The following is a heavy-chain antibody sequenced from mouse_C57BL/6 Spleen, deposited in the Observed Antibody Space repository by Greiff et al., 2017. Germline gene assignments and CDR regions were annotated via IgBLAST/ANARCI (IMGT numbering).Heavy chain of an antibody. J-gene: IGHJ1*03. CDR1: GYAFSSSW. CDR3: YYYGSDWYFDV. CDR2: IYPGDGDT. Sequence: VQGVESGPELVKPGASVKISCKASGYAFSSSWMNWVKQRPGNGLEWIGRIYPGDGDTNYNGKFKGKATLTADKSSSTAYMQLSSLTSEDSAVYFCYYYGSDWYFDVWGTGTTVTVSS. D-gene: IGHD1-1*01. V-gene: IGHV1-82*01.